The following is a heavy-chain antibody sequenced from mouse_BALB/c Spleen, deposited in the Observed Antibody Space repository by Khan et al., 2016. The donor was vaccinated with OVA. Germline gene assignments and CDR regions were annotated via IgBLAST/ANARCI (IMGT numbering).Heavy chain of an antibody. CDR2: ISYSGST. CDR3: ARSRGYDYDAWFAF. Sequence: EVQLVESGPGLVKPSQSLSLTCTVTGYSITRDYAWNWIRHFPGNKLEWMGYISYSGSTSYNPSLKSRISITRDTSKNQFFLQLSSVTTEDTATYYCARSRGYDYDAWFAFWGQGTLVTVSA. CDR1: GYSITRDYA. V-gene: IGHV3-2*02. D-gene: IGHD2-4*01. J-gene: IGHJ3*01.